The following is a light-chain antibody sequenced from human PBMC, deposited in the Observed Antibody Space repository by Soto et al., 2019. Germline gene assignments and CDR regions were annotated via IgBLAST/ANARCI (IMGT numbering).Light chain of an antibody. CDR3: LQSYRTPLT. CDR2: GAS. V-gene: IGKV1-39*01. Sequence: IQVTQSPSSLSASVGDRVTITCRASQSINNYLSWYQQKPGKAPNLLIFGASTLQSGVPSRFSGSGSGTDFTLTISSLQPEDFATYYCLQSYRTPLTFGGGTKVDIK. CDR1: QSINNY. J-gene: IGKJ4*01.